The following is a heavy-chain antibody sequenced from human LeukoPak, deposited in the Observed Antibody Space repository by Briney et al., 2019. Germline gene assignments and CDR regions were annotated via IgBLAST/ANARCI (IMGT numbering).Heavy chain of an antibody. Sequence: GGSLRLSGAASGFTFISYSMNWVRQAPGKGLDWVSSISSSSSYIYYADSVKGRFTISRDNAKNSLYLQMNSLRAEDTAVYYCARDNIVATITSGVRYSVNYFDYWGQGTLVTVSS. J-gene: IGHJ4*02. D-gene: IGHD5-12*01. CDR2: ISSSSSYI. V-gene: IGHV3-21*01. CDR1: GFTFISYS. CDR3: ARDNIVATITSGVRYSVNYFDY.